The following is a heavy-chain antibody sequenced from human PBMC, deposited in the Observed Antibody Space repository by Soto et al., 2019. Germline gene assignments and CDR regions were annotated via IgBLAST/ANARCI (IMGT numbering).Heavy chain of an antibody. CDR3: ARGQKGYSSSWYVD. V-gene: IGHV4-34*01. CDR2: INHVGGT. J-gene: IGHJ4*02. CDR1: GGSFTGYY. D-gene: IGHD6-13*01. Sequence: QVQLQQWGAGLLKPSVTLSLTCAVYGGSFTGYYWSWIRQPPGKGQEWIGEINHVGGTNYNPPLKSRLTISVDTSKIQFSLKVNSETAADTAVYYCARGQKGYSSSWYVDWGQGTTVTVSS.